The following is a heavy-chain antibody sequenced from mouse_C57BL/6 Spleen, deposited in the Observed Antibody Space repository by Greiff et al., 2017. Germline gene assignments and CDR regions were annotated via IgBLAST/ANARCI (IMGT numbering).Heavy chain of an antibody. CDR2: IYPGSGNT. J-gene: IGHJ3*01. D-gene: IGHD3-2*02. CDR1: GYSFTSYY. CDR3: ARGEGDSSGSFAY. Sequence: VQLQQSGPELVKPGASVKISCKASGYSFTSYYIHWVKQRPGQGLEWIGWIYPGSGNTKYNEKFKGKATLTADTSSSTAYMQLSSLTSEDSAVYYCARGEGDSSGSFAYWGQGTLVTVSA. V-gene: IGHV1-66*01.